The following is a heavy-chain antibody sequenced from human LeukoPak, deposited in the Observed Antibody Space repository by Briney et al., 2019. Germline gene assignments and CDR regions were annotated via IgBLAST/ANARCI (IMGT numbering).Heavy chain of an antibody. CDR2: IRYDGSNK. V-gene: IGHV3-30*02. J-gene: IGHJ4*02. D-gene: IGHD6-13*01. CDR1: GFTFSSYG. CDR3: AKAPQQLALIDY. Sequence: GGSLRLSCAASGFTFSSYGMHWVRQAPGKGLEWVAFIRYDGSNKYYADSVKGRFTISRDNSKNTLYLQMNSLRAEDTAVYYCAKAPQQLALIDYWGQGTLVTVSS.